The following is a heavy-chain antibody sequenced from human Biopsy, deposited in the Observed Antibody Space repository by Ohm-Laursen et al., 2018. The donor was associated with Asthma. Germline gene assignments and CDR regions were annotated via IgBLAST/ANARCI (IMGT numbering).Heavy chain of an antibody. Sequence: SLRLSCSAAGFSFSNYGMHWVRQAPGKGLDWVAGVSYDGDNKHYADSVKGRFTISRDKSDNTLYLQMNSLTTGDTAVYHCAKDERAYYGSDSKYMQPVPLGDWGQGTVVIVSA. CDR1: GFSFSNYG. V-gene: IGHV3-30*18. D-gene: IGHD2-21*01. CDR2: VSYDGDNK. J-gene: IGHJ4*02. CDR3: AKDERAYYGSDSKYMQPVPLGD.